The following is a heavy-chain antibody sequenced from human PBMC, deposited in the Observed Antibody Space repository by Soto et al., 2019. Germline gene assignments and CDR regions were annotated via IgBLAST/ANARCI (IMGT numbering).Heavy chain of an antibody. CDR2: ISSSSSYI. V-gene: IGHV3-21*01. J-gene: IGHJ3*02. CDR3: ARVTGDHAFDI. D-gene: IGHD7-27*01. Sequence: EVQLVESGGGLVKPGGSLRLSCAASGFTFSSYSMNWVRQAPGKGLEWVSSISSSSSYIYYADSVKGRFTISRDNAKNSLYLKMNSLRAEDTAVYYCARVTGDHAFDIWGQGTMVTVSS. CDR1: GFTFSSYS.